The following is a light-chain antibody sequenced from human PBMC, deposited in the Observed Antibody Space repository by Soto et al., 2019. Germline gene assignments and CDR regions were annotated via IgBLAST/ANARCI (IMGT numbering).Light chain of an antibody. CDR1: SSDVGGYNY. CDR3: SSSTSSSPLV. J-gene: IGLJ2*01. Sequence: QSALTQPASVSGSPGQSITISCTGTSSDVGGYNYVSWYQQHPGKAPKLMIYDVSNRPSGVSNRFSGSKSGNTASLTISGLQAEDEADYCCSSSTSSSPLVFGGGTQLTVL. CDR2: DVS. V-gene: IGLV2-14*01.